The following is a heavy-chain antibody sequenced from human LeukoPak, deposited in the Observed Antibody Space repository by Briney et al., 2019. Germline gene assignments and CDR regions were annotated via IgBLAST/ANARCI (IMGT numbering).Heavy chain of an antibody. D-gene: IGHD5-18*01. V-gene: IGHV1-3*01. CDR1: GYTFTSYA. J-gene: IGHJ4*02. CDR3: ARDLGQGYSYGAFDY. CDR2: INAGNGNT. Sequence: ASVKVSCKASGYTFTSYAMHWVRQAPGQRLEWMGWINAGNGNTKYSQKFQGRVTITRDTSASTAYMELSSLRSEDTAVYYCARDLGQGYSYGAFDYWGQGTLVTVSS.